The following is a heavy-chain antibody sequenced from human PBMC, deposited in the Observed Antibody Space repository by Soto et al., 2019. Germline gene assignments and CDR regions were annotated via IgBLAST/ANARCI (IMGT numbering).Heavy chain of an antibody. CDR2: IGLGSSTK. CDR3: ARDQLYYNGISGRPLNAFDV. Sequence: GGSLRLSCAASGFTFSSYSMNWVRQAPGKGLEWVSYIGLGSSTKYYADSVEGRFTISRDNAKNSLYLQMNSLRAEDTAVYYCARDQLYYNGISGRPLNAFDVWGQGTMVTVSS. V-gene: IGHV3-48*01. D-gene: IGHD3-22*01. CDR1: GFTFSSYS. J-gene: IGHJ3*01.